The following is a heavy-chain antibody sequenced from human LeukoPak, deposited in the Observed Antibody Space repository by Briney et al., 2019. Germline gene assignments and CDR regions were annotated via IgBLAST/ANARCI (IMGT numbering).Heavy chain of an antibody. Sequence: PGGSLRLSCAASGFTVSSNYMSWVRQAPGKGLEGVSVIYSGGSTYYADSVKGRFTISRDNSKNTLYLQMNSLRAEDTAVYYCARDPAPKLRYFDWGQGTLVTVSS. J-gene: IGHJ4*02. V-gene: IGHV3-53*01. CDR1: GFTVSSNY. CDR2: IYSGGST. CDR3: ARDPAPKLRYFD. D-gene: IGHD3-9*01.